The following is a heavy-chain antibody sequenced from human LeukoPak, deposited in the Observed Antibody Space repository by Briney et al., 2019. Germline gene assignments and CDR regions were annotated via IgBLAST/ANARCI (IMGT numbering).Heavy chain of an antibody. CDR2: INPSGGST. V-gene: IGHV1-46*01. D-gene: IGHD2-2*01. CDR3: ARRGVVPAAFEFDY. Sequence: ASVKVSCKASGYTFTSYYMHWVRQAPGQGLEWMGIINPSGGSTSYAQKFQGRVTMTRDMSTSTVYMELSSLRSEDTAVYYCARRGVVPAAFEFDYWAREPWSPSPQ. J-gene: IGHJ4*02. CDR1: GYTFTSYY.